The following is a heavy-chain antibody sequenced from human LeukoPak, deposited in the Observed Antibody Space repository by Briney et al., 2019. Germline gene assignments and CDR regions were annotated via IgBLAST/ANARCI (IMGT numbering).Heavy chain of an antibody. CDR2: ISYDGSNK. Sequence: GGSLRLSCAASGFTFSSYAMHWVRQAPGKGLEWVAVISYDGSNKYYADSVKGRFTISRDNSKNTLYLQMNSLKAEDTAVYYCARSPKATVIPTDYWGQGTLDTVSS. J-gene: IGHJ4*02. CDR1: GFTFSSYA. V-gene: IGHV3-30-3*01. D-gene: IGHD4-17*01. CDR3: ARSPKATVIPTDY.